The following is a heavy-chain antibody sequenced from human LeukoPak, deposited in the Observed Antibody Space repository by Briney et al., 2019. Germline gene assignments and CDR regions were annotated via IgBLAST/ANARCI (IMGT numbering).Heavy chain of an antibody. J-gene: IGHJ4*02. CDR1: GFTFSIHA. D-gene: IGHD5-24*01. CDR3: AKDMHGYDRPVDY. V-gene: IGHV3-23*01. Sequence: PGASLRLSCAASGFTFSIHAMDLVRQAPGKGLEWVSSISGIGISIYYADSAKGRFTISRDNSKTLVYLQMNSLIAEDTAVYYCAKDMHGYDRPVDYWGRGTLVTVSS. CDR2: ISGIGISI.